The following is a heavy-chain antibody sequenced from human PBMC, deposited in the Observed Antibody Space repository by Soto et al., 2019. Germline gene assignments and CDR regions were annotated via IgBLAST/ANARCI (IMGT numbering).Heavy chain of an antibody. D-gene: IGHD5-12*01. CDR1: GFIFSNYG. Sequence: GGSLRLSCAASGFIFSNYGMSWVRQAPGKGLEWVSSISGSGDRTHNADSVRGRFTISRDDSRNTLNLQMNSLRAEDTAIYFCATTKGYIDPFDLWGQGTLVTVYS. V-gene: IGHV3-23*01. CDR2: ISGSGDRT. CDR3: ATTKGYIDPFDL. J-gene: IGHJ4*02.